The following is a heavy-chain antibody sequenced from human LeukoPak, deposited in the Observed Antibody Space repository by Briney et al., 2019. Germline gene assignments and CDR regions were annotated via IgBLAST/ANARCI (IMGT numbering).Heavy chain of an antibody. V-gene: IGHV1-2*02. D-gene: IGHD3-16*01. Sequence: ASVKVSCKASGYTFTGYYMHWVRQAPGQGLEWMGWINPNSGGTNYAQKFRGRVTMTRGTSISTAYMKLSRLRSDDTAVYYCAREKGGFDYWGQGTLVTVSS. CDR2: INPNSGGT. CDR3: AREKGGFDY. CDR1: GYTFTGYY. J-gene: IGHJ4*02.